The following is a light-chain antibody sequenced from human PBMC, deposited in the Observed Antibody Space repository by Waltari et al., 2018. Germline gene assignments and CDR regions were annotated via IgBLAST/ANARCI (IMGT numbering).Light chain of an antibody. J-gene: IGKJ1*01. Sequence: DIVMTQSPDSLAVSLGERATSSCKSSQSVLHRSNTKNYLAWHQLKPGQPPKLLIYWSSTRESGVPDRFSGSGSGTDFTLTINSLQAEDVAVYYCQQFYSIPPTFGQGTKVEIK. CDR2: WSS. CDR1: QSVLHRSNTKNY. CDR3: QQFYSIPPT. V-gene: IGKV4-1*01.